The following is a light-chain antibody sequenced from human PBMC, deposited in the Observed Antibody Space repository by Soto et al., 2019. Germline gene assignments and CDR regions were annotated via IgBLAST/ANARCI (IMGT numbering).Light chain of an antibody. CDR3: QQYNNWPV. CDR2: AAS. Sequence: EIVMTQSPATLSVSPGERATLSCRASQSVSSSLAWYQQKPGQAPRLLIYAASTRATGIPARFSGSGPGTEFTLTISSLQSEDFAVYYCQQYNNWPVFGQGTKVDIK. CDR1: QSVSSS. J-gene: IGKJ1*01. V-gene: IGKV3-15*01.